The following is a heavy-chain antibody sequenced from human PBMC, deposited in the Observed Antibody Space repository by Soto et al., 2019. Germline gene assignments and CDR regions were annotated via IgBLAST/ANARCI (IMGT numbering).Heavy chain of an antibody. D-gene: IGHD6-19*01. J-gene: IGHJ5*02. CDR3: ARERAEGYGSGWNLFDP. CDR2: IHYSGST. V-gene: IGHV4-59*01. Sequence: QVQLQESGPGLVKPSETLSLMCTVSGGSISNYYWSWIRQSPGKGLEWIGYIHYSGSTNYNPSFESRVTISVDTSKNQFSLRLSSVTAADTAFYYCARERAEGYGSGWNLFDPWGRGTLVTVSS. CDR1: GGSISNYY.